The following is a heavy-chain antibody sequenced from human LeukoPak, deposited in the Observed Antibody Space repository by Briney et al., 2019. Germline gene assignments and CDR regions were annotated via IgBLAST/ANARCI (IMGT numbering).Heavy chain of an antibody. D-gene: IGHD1-26*01. CDR1: GGSFSGYY. V-gene: IGHV4-34*01. J-gene: IGHJ4*02. CDR2: IDHSGST. Sequence: SETLSLTCAVYGGSFSGYYWSWIRQPPGKGLEWIGEIDHSGSTNYNPSLKSRVTISVDTSKNQFSLKLSSVTAADTAVYYCARRNAIVGADDYWGQGTLVTVSS. CDR3: ARRNAIVGADDY.